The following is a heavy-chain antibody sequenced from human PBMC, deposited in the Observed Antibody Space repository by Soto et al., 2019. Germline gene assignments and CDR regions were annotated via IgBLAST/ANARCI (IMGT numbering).Heavy chain of an antibody. J-gene: IGHJ4*02. CDR3: ARESDH. CDR2: ISGSGGGT. CDR1: GFTFSSYA. V-gene: IGHV3-23*01. Sequence: PGGSLSLSCAASGFTFSSYAMSWVRQAPGKGLEWVSTISGSGGGTYYADAMKGRFTISRDNSKNTLYLQMYSLRVEDTAVYYCARESDHWGQGTLVTVSS.